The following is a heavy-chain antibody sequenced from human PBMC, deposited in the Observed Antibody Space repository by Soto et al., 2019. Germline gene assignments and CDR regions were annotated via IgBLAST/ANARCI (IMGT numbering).Heavy chain of an antibody. Sequence: GGSLRLSCAASGFTFSSYAMHWVRQAPGKGLEWVAVISYDGSNKYYADSVKGRFTISRDNSKNTLYLQMNSLRAEDTAVYYCARGLGTMIVPGAFDIWGQGTMVTVSS. CDR2: ISYDGSNK. D-gene: IGHD3-22*01. CDR3: ARGLGTMIVPGAFDI. V-gene: IGHV3-30-3*01. CDR1: GFTFSSYA. J-gene: IGHJ3*02.